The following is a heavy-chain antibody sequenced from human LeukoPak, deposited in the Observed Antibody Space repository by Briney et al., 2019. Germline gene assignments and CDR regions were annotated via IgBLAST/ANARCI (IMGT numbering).Heavy chain of an antibody. J-gene: IGHJ6*04. CDR2: MSSVSGSI. CDR1: GFTFSSYA. V-gene: IGHV3-21*01. CDR3: ARGSIFGPVDV. Sequence: GGSLRLSCAASGFTFSSYAMSWVRQAPGKGLEWVSCMSSVSGSIWYGDSVKGRFTISRDNAKNSLYLQMNSLRAEDTAVYYCARGSIFGPVDVWGKGTTVTVSS. D-gene: IGHD3-3*01.